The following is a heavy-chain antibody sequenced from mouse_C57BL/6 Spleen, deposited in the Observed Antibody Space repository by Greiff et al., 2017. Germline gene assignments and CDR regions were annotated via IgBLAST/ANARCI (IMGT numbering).Heavy chain of an antibody. V-gene: IGHV1-15*01. Sequence: QVQLQQSGAELVRPGASVTLSCKASGYTFTDYEMHWVKQTPVHGLEWIGAIDPETGGTAYNQKFKGKAILTADKSSSTAYMELRSLTSEDSAVYYCTRSWKLGYFDYWGQGTTLTVSS. D-gene: IGHD4-1*01. CDR2: IDPETGGT. CDR1: GYTFTDYE. J-gene: IGHJ2*01. CDR3: TRSWKLGYFDY.